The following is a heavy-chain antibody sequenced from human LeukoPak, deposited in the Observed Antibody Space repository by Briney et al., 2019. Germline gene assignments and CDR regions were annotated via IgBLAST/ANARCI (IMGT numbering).Heavy chain of an antibody. J-gene: IGHJ3*02. CDR2: IYSTTTYI. CDR1: GFTFSSFS. Sequence: GGSLRLSCAASGFTFSSFSMNWVRQAPGKGRKWVSSIYSTTTYIYYADSVKGRFTISRDNAANSLYLQMNSLRAEDTAVYYCARDQFIHAFDIWGQGTMVTVSS. V-gene: IGHV3-21*01. D-gene: IGHD5-24*01. CDR3: ARDQFIHAFDI.